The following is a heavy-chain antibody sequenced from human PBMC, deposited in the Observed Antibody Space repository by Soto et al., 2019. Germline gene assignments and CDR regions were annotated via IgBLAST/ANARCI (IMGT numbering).Heavy chain of an antibody. D-gene: IGHD1-1*01. J-gene: IGHJ4*02. V-gene: IGHV3-7*05. CDR3: ARRREGTGRTLDY. Sequence: EVHLVESGGGLVQRGGSLRLSCAASGFTFRAYWMSWVRQAPGKGLEWVANIDQDGSGKYYVDSVRGRFTISGDNAHNSLYLQTNSLRDEDTAVYFCARRREGTGRTLDYWGQGTLVTVSS. CDR1: GFTFRAYW. CDR2: IDQDGSGK.